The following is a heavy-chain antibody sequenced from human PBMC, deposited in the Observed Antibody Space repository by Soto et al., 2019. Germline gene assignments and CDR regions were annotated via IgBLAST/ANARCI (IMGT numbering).Heavy chain of an antibody. CDR1: GFTFSNAW. D-gene: IGHD3-22*01. J-gene: IGHJ4*01. V-gene: IGHV3-15*07. CDR3: TTDSYSTIIIVRFDY. CDR2: MKSKADGGTT. Sequence: GGSLTLTCAASGFTFSNAWINTVRHAPGKELEWVGRMKSKADGGTTDYAAPVKGRFAISRDDSNNMVYLQMNSLKIEDTAVYYCTTDSYSTIIIVRFDYWGHGTLVPVSS.